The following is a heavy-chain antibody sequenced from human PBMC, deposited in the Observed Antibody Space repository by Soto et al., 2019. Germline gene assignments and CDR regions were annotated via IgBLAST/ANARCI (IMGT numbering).Heavy chain of an antibody. D-gene: IGHD2-2*01. J-gene: IGHJ5*02. CDR3: ARGYCTTTSCDPWFDP. Sequence: GESLKISCTGVGYSFTSYWIGWVRQIPGKGPEWMGIIYPGDSDTRYSQSFQGQVTLSADKSITTVYLQWSSRKDSDTAMQLCARGYCTTTSCDPWFDPWGQGTLVTVSS. V-gene: IGHV5-51*01. CDR1: GYSFTSYW. CDR2: IYPGDSDT.